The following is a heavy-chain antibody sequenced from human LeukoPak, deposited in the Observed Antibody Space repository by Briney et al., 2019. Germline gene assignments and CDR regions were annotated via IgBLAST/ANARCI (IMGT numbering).Heavy chain of an antibody. J-gene: IGHJ5*02. CDR2: INHSGST. D-gene: IGHD6-13*01. Sequence: SETLSLTCAVYGGSFSGYYWSWIRQPPGKGLEWIGEINHSGSTNYNPSLKSRVTISVDTSKNQFSLKLSSVTAADTAVYYCASGSSREVSWFDPWGQGTLVTVSS. V-gene: IGHV4-34*01. CDR1: GGSFSGYY. CDR3: ASGSSREVSWFDP.